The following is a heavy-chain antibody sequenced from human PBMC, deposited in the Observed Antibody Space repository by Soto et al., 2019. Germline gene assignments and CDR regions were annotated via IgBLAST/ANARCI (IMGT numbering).Heavy chain of an antibody. CDR1: GYTFTSYY. D-gene: IGHD6-13*01. Sequence: SVKDSCKASGYTFTSYYMHWVRQAPVQGLEWMGIINPSSGSTSYAQKFQGRVIMTRDTSTSTAYMELSSLRSEDKAMYYCARDRGGAAAASKSCFDFWGQGTRVTVSS. J-gene: IGHJ3*01. CDR3: ARDRGGAAAASKSCFDF. V-gene: IGHV1-46*03. CDR2: INPSSGST.